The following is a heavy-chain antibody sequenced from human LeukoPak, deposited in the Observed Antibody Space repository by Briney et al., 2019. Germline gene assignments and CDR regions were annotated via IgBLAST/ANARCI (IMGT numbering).Heavy chain of an antibody. D-gene: IGHD3-22*01. Sequence: ASVKVSCKASGYTFTSYDINWVRQATGQGLEWMGWMNPNSGNTGYAQKFQGRVTMTRNTSISTAYMELRSLRSDDTAVYYCARDSSWGHRTYYYDSSGYYRGWFDPWGQGTLVTVSS. J-gene: IGHJ5*02. CDR2: MNPNSGNT. CDR3: ARDSSWGHRTYYYDSSGYYRGWFDP. V-gene: IGHV1-8*01. CDR1: GYTFTSYD.